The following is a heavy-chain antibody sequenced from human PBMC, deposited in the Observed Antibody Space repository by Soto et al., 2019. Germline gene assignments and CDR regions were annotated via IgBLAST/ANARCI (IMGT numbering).Heavy chain of an antibody. CDR1: GYSFTSYW. CDR3: ARYLFLIRYEPSFFDF. J-gene: IGHJ4*02. Sequence: GESLKISCKGSGYSFTSYWIGWVRQMPGKGLEWMGIIYPGDSDTRYSPSFQGQVTISADKSISTAYLQWSSLKASDTAMYYCARYLFLIRYEPSFFDFCDQGTLVTGSS. V-gene: IGHV5-51*01. CDR2: IYPGDSDT. D-gene: IGHD2-21*01.